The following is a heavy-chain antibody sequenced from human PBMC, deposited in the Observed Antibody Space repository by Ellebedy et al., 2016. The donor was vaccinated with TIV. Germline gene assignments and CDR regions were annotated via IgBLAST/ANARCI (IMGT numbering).Heavy chain of an antibody. Sequence: PGGSLRLSCVASGLTFSRYWMHWVRQTPGKGLVWVSRINSDGSITNYADSVKGRFTISRDNAKNTLYLQMNSLTAEDTAVYYCRVWDYALDYWGQGTLVTVSS. CDR2: INSDGSIT. CDR1: GLTFSRYW. D-gene: IGHD1-7*01. J-gene: IGHJ4*02. V-gene: IGHV3-74*01. CDR3: RVWDYALDY.